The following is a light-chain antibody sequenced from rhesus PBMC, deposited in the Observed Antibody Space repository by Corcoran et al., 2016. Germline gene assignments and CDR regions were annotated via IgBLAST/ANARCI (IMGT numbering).Light chain of an antibody. V-gene: IGKV1-94*01. CDR3: LQDYTTPYS. Sequence: DIQMTQSPSSLSASVGDRVTVTCRASQGINKELRWYQQKPGKAPTLLFYAASTLQTGVSSRLSGSGSGTDCTLTISILQPEDVATYYCLQDYTTPYSFGQGTKVEIK. CDR2: AAS. J-gene: IGKJ2*01. CDR1: QGINKE.